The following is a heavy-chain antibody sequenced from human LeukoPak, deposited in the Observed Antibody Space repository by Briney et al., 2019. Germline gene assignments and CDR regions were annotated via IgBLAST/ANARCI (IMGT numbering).Heavy chain of an antibody. J-gene: IGHJ4*02. CDR1: GYTFTGYY. V-gene: IGHV1-8*02. Sequence: GASVKVSCKASGYTFTGYYMHWVRQAPGQGLEWMGWINPNSGNTGYAQKFQGRVTMTRNTSISTAYMELSSLRSEDTAVYYCARAGARQIAAVGYWGQGTLVTVSS. D-gene: IGHD6-13*01. CDR3: ARAGARQIAAVGY. CDR2: INPNSGNT.